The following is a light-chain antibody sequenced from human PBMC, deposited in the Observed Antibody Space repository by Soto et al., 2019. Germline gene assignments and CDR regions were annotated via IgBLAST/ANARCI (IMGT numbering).Light chain of an antibody. CDR3: SSYTSIGSRL. CDR2: DVS. CDR1: SSDIGGYNY. Sequence: QSVLTQPASVSGSPGQSITISCTGTSSDIGGYNYVSWYQQHPGKAPKLMIYDVSRRPSGISNRFSGSKSGNTASLTISGLQAEDEADYYCSSYTSIGSRLFGGGTQLTVL. V-gene: IGLV2-14*03. J-gene: IGLJ2*01.